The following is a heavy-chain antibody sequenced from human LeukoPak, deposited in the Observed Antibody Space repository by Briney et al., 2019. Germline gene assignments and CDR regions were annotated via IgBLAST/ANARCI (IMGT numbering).Heavy chain of an antibody. Sequence: GGSPRLSGAASEFTVSSHYMSWVRQAPGHGLEWVSVLYSDGSTYYADSVKDRFTISRDNSKNTLYLQMNSLRAEDAAVYYCARMLAVAGIVGGDYFDSWGQGTLVTVSS. V-gene: IGHV3-66*01. CDR1: EFTVSSHY. CDR2: LYSDGST. D-gene: IGHD6-19*01. J-gene: IGHJ4*02. CDR3: ARMLAVAGIVGGDYFDS.